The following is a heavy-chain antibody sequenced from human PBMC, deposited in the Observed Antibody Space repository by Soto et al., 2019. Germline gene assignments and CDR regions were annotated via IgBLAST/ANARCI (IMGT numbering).Heavy chain of an antibody. CDR1: GYTFTNYG. CDR2: INAGNGNT. V-gene: IGHV1-3*01. CDR3: ARDLQADY. J-gene: IGHJ4*02. Sequence: ASVKVSCKASGYTFTNYGFSWVRQAPGQRLEWMGWINAGNGNTKYSQKFQGRVTITRDTSASTAYMELSSLRSEDTAVYYCARDLQADYWGQGTLVTVSS.